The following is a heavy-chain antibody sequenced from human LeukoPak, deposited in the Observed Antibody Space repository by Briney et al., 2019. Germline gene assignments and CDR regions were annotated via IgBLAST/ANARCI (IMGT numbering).Heavy chain of an antibody. D-gene: IGHD1-26*01. CDR3: ANYDRGSYSFDY. CDR2: IKQDGSGK. V-gene: IGHV3-7*01. Sequence: PGGSLRLSCAASGFTFSSYWMTWVRQAPGKGLEWVATIKQDGSGKYYVDSVKGRFTISRDNAKNPLYLQMNSLRAEDTAVYYCANYDRGSYSFDYCGQGTLVTVSS. CDR1: GFTFSSYW. J-gene: IGHJ4*02.